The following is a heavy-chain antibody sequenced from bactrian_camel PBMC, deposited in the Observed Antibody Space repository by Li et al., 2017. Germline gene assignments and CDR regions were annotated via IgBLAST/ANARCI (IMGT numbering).Heavy chain of an antibody. CDR2: IDGADGGGGNT. J-gene: IGHJ6*01. Sequence: VQLVESGGGLVQPGGSLSLSCVASGFTFSPYIMSWVRQAPGKGLEWISAIDGADGGGGNTYYADSVKGRFTISRDNAENTLSLQMNSLKSEDTALCYCATEGFGYWGQGTQVTVS. CDR3: ATEGFGY. CDR1: GFTFSPYI. V-gene: IGHV3S40*01.